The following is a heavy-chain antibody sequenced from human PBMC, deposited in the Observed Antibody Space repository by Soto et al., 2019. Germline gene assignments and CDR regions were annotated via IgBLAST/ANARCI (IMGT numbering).Heavy chain of an antibody. CDR1: GYTFTSYG. Sequence: QVQLVQSGAEVKKPGASVKVSCKASGYTFTSYGISWVRQAPGQGLEWMGWISAYNGNTNYAQKLQDRVTMTTDTSTSTAYMELRSLRSDDTAVYYCATREGSGWYKRPETLDYWGQGTLVTVSS. CDR3: ATREGSGWYKRPETLDY. V-gene: IGHV1-18*01. CDR2: ISAYNGNT. J-gene: IGHJ4*02. D-gene: IGHD6-19*01.